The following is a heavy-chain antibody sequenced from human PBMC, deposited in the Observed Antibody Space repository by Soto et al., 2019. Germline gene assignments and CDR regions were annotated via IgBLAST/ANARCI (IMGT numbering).Heavy chain of an antibody. J-gene: IGHJ4*02. Sequence: PGGSLRLSCAASGFTFSSYAMSWVRQAPGKGLEWVSAISGSGGSTYYADSVKGRFTISRDNSKNTLYLQMNSLRAEDTAVYYCAKDPVEMATIATSFDYWGQGTLVTVSS. CDR3: AKDPVEMATIATSFDY. V-gene: IGHV3-23*01. D-gene: IGHD5-12*01. CDR1: GFTFSSYA. CDR2: ISGSGGST.